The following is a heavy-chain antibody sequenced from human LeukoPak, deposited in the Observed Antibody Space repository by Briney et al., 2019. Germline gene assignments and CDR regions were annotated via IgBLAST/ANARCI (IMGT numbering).Heavy chain of an antibody. Sequence: ASVKVSCKASGYTFTSYDINWVRQATGQGLEWMGWMNPNRGNTGYAQKFQGRVTMTRNSSISTAYMELSSLRSEDTAVYYCARTGYSSSWPTPYYYYYYMDVWGKGTTVTISS. V-gene: IGHV1-8*02. CDR1: GYTFTSYD. CDR3: ARTGYSSSWPTPYYYYYYMDV. J-gene: IGHJ6*03. D-gene: IGHD6-13*01. CDR2: MNPNRGNT.